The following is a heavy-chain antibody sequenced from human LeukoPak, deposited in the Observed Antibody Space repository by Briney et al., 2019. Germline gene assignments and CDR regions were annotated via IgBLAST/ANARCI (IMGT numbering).Heavy chain of an antibody. Sequence: SVKVSCKASGYTFTGYYMHWVRQAPGQGLEWMGGIIPIFGTANYAQKFQGRVTITADESTSTAYMELSSLRSEDTAVYYCASGYDYVPGQHFDYWGQGTLVTVSS. V-gene: IGHV1-69*13. J-gene: IGHJ4*02. CDR2: IIPIFGTA. CDR1: GYTFTGYY. CDR3: ASGYDYVPGQHFDY. D-gene: IGHD5-12*01.